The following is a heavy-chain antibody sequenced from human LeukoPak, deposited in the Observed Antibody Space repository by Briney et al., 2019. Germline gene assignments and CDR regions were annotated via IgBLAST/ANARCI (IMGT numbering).Heavy chain of an antibody. CDR1: GYTFTSYG. D-gene: IGHD2-2*01. CDR2: ISAYNGNT. J-gene: IGHJ5*02. CDR3: ARGWGSSTSCIRFDP. Sequence: ASVKVSCKASGYTFTSYGISWVRQAPGQGLEWMGWISAYNGNTNYAQKLQGRVTMTTDTSTSTAYTELRSLRSDDTAVYYCARGWGSSTSCIRFDPWGQGTLVTVSS. V-gene: IGHV1-18*01.